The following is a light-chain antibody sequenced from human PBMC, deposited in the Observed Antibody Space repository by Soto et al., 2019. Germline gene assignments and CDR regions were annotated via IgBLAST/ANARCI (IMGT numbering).Light chain of an antibody. CDR2: DVN. Sequence: QRALNQAASVSGSPGQSSAISCNGTSSDVGSYNSVSWYQQYPGKAPKLMIHDVNNRPSGVSDRFSGSKSGNMASLTISGLQAEDEADYYCSSFTSSTSYVFGSGTKVTVL. CDR1: SSDVGSYNS. V-gene: IGLV2-14*01. CDR3: SSFTSSTSYV. J-gene: IGLJ1*01.